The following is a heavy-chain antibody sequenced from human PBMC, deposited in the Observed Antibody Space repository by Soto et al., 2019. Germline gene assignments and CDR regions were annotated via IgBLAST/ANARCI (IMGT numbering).Heavy chain of an antibody. D-gene: IGHD2-2*02. CDR3: ARIYCSSSSCYIDF. V-gene: IGHV3-7*03. CDR1: GFTLSNYW. J-gene: IGHJ4*02. Sequence: QPGGSLRLSCAASGFTLSNYWMSWVRQSPGKGLEWVANINQDGSQKFYLDSVEGRFTISRDNARNSLYLQMNSLRAEDTAIYYCARIYCSSSSCYIDFWGQGILVTVSS. CDR2: INQDGSQK.